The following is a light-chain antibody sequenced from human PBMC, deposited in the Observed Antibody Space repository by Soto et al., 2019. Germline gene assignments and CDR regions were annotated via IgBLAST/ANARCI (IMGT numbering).Light chain of an antibody. V-gene: IGLV2-23*01. Sequence: QSVLTQPASVSGSPGQSITISCTGTSSDVGNYNLVSWYQQYPGKAPKLMIYEGGKRPSGVSNRFSGSKSGNTASLTISGLQAEDEADYYCCSFALRSTLIFGGGTKPPS. J-gene: IGLJ2*01. CDR1: SSDVGNYNL. CDR2: EGG. CDR3: CSFALRSTLI.